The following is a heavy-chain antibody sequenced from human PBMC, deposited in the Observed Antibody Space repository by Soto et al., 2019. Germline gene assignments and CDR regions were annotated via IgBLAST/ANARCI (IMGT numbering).Heavy chain of an antibody. J-gene: IGHJ4*02. CDR3: ARARSDDSSGYHIDN. Sequence: AGGSLRLSCAASGFAFSRYDMNWVRQAPGKGLEWVSYISTSGSTIYYADSVKGRFTISRDNAKNSLYLQMNSLRAGDTALYYCARARSDDSSGYHIDNWGQGTLVTVSS. CDR1: GFAFSRYD. CDR2: ISTSGSTI. V-gene: IGHV3-48*03. D-gene: IGHD3-22*01.